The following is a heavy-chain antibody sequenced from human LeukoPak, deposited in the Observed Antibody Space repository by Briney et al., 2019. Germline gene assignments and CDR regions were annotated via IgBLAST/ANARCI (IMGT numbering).Heavy chain of an antibody. V-gene: IGHV3-53*01. D-gene: IGHD4-23*01. J-gene: IGHJ4*02. CDR3: ARDLHGGGDS. CDR2: IYGGDDT. CDR1: GFTVRSNY. Sequence: GGSLRLSCAASGFTVRSNYMNWVRQAPGKGLEWVSVIYGGDDTYYAASVKGRFTISRDNSRNTQYLQMNSLRAEDTAVYYCARDLHGGGDSWGQGTLVTVSS.